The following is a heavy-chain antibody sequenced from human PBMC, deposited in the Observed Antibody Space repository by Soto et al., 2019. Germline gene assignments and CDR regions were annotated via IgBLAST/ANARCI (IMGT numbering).Heavy chain of an antibody. CDR1: GFTFSTYW. J-gene: IGHJ4*02. CDR2: IKHDGSET. CDR3: ARLPCSPARCSAFEW. D-gene: IGHD2-2*01. V-gene: IGHV3-7*03. Sequence: EVQLEQSGGGLVQPGESLRLSCAASGFTFSTYWMTWVRQVPGKGLVWVANIKHDGSETYYVDSVKGRFTVSRDNARNSLHLPLNSLRAEDTASYYCARLPCSPARCSAFEWWGQGALVTVSS.